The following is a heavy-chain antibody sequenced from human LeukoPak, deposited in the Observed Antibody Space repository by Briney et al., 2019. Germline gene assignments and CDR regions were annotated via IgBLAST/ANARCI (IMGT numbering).Heavy chain of an antibody. CDR3: SRDYSSGFGIDV. Sequence: ASVKVSCKASGYTFTSYGISWVRQAPGQGLEWMGWISAYNGNTNYAQKLQGRVTMTTDTSTSTAYMELRSLRSDDPAVYYFSRDYSSGFGIDVWGQGTTVTVSS. D-gene: IGHD3-22*01. CDR1: GYTFTSYG. V-gene: IGHV1-18*01. J-gene: IGHJ6*02. CDR2: ISAYNGNT.